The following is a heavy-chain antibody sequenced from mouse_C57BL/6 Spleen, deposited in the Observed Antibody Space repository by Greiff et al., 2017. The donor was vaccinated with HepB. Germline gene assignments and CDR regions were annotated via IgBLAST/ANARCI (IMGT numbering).Heavy chain of an antibody. D-gene: IGHD1-1*01. CDR2: IYPRSGNT. V-gene: IGHV1-81*01. CDR1: GYTFTSYG. CDR3: ARRITTVVASPYYFDY. J-gene: IGHJ2*01. Sequence: VQLQQSGAELARPGASVKLSCKASGYTFTSYGISWVKQRTGQGLEWIGEIYPRSGNTYYNEKFKGKATLTADKSSSTAYMELRSLTSEDSAVYFCARRITTVVASPYYFDYWGQGTTLTVSS.